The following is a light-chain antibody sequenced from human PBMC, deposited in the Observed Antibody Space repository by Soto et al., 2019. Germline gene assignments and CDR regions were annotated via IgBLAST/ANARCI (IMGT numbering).Light chain of an antibody. J-gene: IGKJ1*01. Sequence: EIVLTQSPGTLSLSPGERATLSCRASQSVSRSYLAWYQQKPGQAHRLLVYGASIRATGIPDRFSGSGSGTDFTLTINRPEPEDFAVYYCQQYGSSPPWTFGQGTKVVIK. CDR1: QSVSRSY. V-gene: IGKV3-20*01. CDR2: GAS. CDR3: QQYGSSPPWT.